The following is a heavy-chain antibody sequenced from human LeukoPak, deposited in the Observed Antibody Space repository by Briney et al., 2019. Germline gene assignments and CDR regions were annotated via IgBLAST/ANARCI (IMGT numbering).Heavy chain of an antibody. CDR2: ITGTGGTT. J-gene: IGHJ4*02. Sequence: PGGSLRLSCRASGIIFSNHAMSWIRQLPGKGLEWVSVITGTGGTTYYADSVTGRFTISRDNSKNTVFLQMDNLRGDDTGIYYCDEGCVHDLDNVDYWGQGTLVTVSS. D-gene: IGHD1-1*01. V-gene: IGHV3-23*01. CDR1: GIIFSNHA. CDR3: DEGCVHDLDNVDY.